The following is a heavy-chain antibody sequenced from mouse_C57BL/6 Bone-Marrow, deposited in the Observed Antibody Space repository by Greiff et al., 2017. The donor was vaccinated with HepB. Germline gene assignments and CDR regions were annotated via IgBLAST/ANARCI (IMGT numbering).Heavy chain of an antibody. D-gene: IGHD1-1*01. Sequence: QVQLQQPGAELVKPGASVKMSCKASGYTFTSYWITWVKQRPGQGLEWIGDIYPGSGSTNYNEKFKSKATRTVDTSSSTAYRKLISLTSEDSAVYYCARGTVVERHYFDYWGQGTTLTVSS. V-gene: IGHV1-55*01. J-gene: IGHJ2*01. CDR1: GYTFTSYW. CDR3: ARGTVVERHYFDY. CDR2: IYPGSGST.